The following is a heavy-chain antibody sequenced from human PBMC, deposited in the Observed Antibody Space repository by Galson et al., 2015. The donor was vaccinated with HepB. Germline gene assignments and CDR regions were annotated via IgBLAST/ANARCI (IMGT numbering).Heavy chain of an antibody. CDR1: GGSINNYY. CDR3: ARLNYYDSGGYYYYFDY. Sequence: LSLTCTVSGGSINNYYWSWIRQSPGKGLEWIGYVSHSGGTNYNPSLNSRVTISVDTSKNQFSLKLRSVTAADTAVYYCARLNYYDSGGYYYYFDYWGQGTLVTVSS. J-gene: IGHJ4*02. D-gene: IGHD3-22*01. CDR2: VSHSGGT. V-gene: IGHV4-59*08.